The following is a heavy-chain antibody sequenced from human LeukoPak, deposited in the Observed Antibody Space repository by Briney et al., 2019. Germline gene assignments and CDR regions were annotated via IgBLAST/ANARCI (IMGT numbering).Heavy chain of an antibody. CDR2: IYTSGST. J-gene: IGHJ4*02. CDR3: AGGRSGYCSSTSCYTYYFDY. CDR1: GGSISSGSYY. Sequence: PSQTLSLTCTVSGGSISSGSYYWSWIRQPAGKGLEWIGRIYTSGSTNYNPSLKSRVTISVDTSKNQFSLKLSSVTAADTAVYYCAGGRSGYCSSTSCYTYYFDYWGQGTLVTASS. D-gene: IGHD2-2*02. V-gene: IGHV4-61*02.